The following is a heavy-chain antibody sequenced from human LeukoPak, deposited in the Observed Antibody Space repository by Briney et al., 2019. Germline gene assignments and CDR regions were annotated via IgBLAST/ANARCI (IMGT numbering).Heavy chain of an antibody. CDR3: AKDPDIVVVPALNSFDY. V-gene: IGHV3-23*01. CDR2: ISGSGGST. D-gene: IGHD2-2*01. Sequence: PGGSLRLSCAASGFTFSSYAMSWVRQAPGKGLEWVSAISGSGGSTYYADSVKGRFTISRDNSKNTLYLQMNSPRAEDTAVYYCAKDPDIVVVPALNSFDYWGQGTLVTVSS. J-gene: IGHJ4*02. CDR1: GFTFSSYA.